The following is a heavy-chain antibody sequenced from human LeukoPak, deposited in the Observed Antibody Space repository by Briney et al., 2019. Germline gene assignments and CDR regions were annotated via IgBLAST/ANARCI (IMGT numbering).Heavy chain of an antibody. V-gene: IGHV4-34*01. D-gene: IGHD3-16*02. CDR1: GGSFSGYY. CDR3: ARVTGGDYVWGSYRYNFDY. J-gene: IGHJ4*02. Sequence: SETLSLTCAVYGGSFSGYYWSWIRQPPGKGLEWIGEINHSGSTNYNPSLKSRVTISVDTSKTQFSLKLSSVTAADTAVYYCARVTGGDYVWGSYRYNFDYWGQGTLVTVSS. CDR2: INHSGST.